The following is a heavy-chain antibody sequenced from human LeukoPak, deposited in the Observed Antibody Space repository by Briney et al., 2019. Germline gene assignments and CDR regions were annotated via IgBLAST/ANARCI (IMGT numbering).Heavy chain of an antibody. CDR2: ISGSGGST. CDR1: GFTFSSYA. J-gene: IGHJ4*02. V-gene: IGHV3-23*01. CDR3: AKEYDILTGYHLGYFDY. D-gene: IGHD3-9*01. Sequence: GGSLRLSCAASGFTFSSYAMSWVRQAPGKGLEWVSAISGSGGSTYYADSVKGRFTISRDNSKNTLYLQMNSLRAEDTAVYYCAKEYDILTGYHLGYFDYWGQGTLVTVSS.